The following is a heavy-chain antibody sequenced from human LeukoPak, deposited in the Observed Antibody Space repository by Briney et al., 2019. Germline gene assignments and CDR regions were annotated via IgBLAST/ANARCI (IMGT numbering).Heavy chain of an antibody. Sequence: SVKVSCKASGGTFSSYAISWVRQAPGQGLEWMGGIIPIFGTANYAQKFQGRVTITTDESTSTAYMELSSLRSEDTAVYHCASSPYYYDSSGYYRGFDYWGQGTLVTVSS. CDR2: IIPIFGTA. J-gene: IGHJ4*02. D-gene: IGHD3-22*01. V-gene: IGHV1-69*05. CDR3: ASSPYYYDSSGYYRGFDY. CDR1: GGTFSSYA.